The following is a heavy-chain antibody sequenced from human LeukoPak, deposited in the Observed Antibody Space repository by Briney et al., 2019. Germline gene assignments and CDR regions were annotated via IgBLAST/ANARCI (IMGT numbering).Heavy chain of an antibody. J-gene: IGHJ4*02. V-gene: IGHV3-48*04. CDR3: ARGVSYYDSSGYWHY. D-gene: IGHD3-22*01. CDR2: ISSSSSTI. Sequence: GGSLRLSCAASGFTFSSYSMNWVRQAPGKGLEWVSYISSSSSTIYYADSVKGRFTISRDNAKNSLYLQMNSLRAEDTAVYYCARGVSYYDSSGYWHYWGQGTLVTVSS. CDR1: GFTFSSYS.